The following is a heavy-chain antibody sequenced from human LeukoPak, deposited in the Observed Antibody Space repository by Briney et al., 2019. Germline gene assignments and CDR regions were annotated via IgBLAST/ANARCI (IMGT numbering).Heavy chain of an antibody. Sequence: PGGSLRLSCAASGFTFSNAWMSWVRQAPGKGLEWVGRIKSKTDGGTTDYAAPVKGRFTISRDDSKNTLYLQMNSLRAEDTAVYYCARASGGSCYSNFDYWGQGTLVTVSS. J-gene: IGHJ4*02. CDR1: GFTFSNAW. CDR3: ARASGGSCYSNFDY. D-gene: IGHD2-15*01. CDR2: IKSKTDGGTT. V-gene: IGHV3-15*01.